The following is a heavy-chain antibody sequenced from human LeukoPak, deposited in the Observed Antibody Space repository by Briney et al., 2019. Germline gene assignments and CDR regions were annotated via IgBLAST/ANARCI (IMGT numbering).Heavy chain of an antibody. CDR1: GFTFRSYS. D-gene: IGHD5-18*01. J-gene: IGHJ4*02. V-gene: IGHV3-48*01. CDR2: ISSSSSTI. Sequence: GGSLRLSCAASGFTFRSYSMNWVRQAPGKGLEWVSYISSSSSTIYYADSVKGRFTISRDIAKDSLYLQMNSLRAEDTAVYYCARGIQLWSDYWGQGTLVTVSS. CDR3: ARGIQLWSDY.